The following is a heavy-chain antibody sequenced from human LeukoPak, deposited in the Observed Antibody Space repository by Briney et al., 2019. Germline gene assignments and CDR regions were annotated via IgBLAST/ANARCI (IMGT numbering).Heavy chain of an antibody. CDR1: GFTFSSYW. CDR2: INQDGSEK. J-gene: IGHJ5*02. V-gene: IGHV3-7*03. D-gene: IGHD3-16*02. CDR3: ARDGGYDYVWGSYRYNHWFDP. Sequence: GSLRLSCAASGFTFSSYWMTWVRQAPGKGLEWVANINQDGSEKYYVDSVKGRFTISRDNAKNSLYLQMNSLRAEDTALYYCARDGGYDYVWGSYRYNHWFDPWGQGTLVTVSS.